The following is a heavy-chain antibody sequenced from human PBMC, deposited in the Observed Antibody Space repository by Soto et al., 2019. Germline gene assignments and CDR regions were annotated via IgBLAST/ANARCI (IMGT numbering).Heavy chain of an antibody. V-gene: IGHV4-39*01. J-gene: IGHJ6*02. CDR3: AIQSGGYYYYGKDF. D-gene: IGHD1-26*01. CDR2: IYYSGST. Sequence: PSETLSLTCTVSGGSITSSSYYWGWIRQPPGKGLEWIGSIYYSGSTYYNPSLKSRVTISVDTSKNQFSLKLSSVTAADTAVYYFAIQSGGYYYYGKDFRSQGTSVIGSS. CDR1: GGSITSSSYY.